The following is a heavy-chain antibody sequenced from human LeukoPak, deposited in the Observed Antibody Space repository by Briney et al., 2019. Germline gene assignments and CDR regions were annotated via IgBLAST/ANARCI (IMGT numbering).Heavy chain of an antibody. J-gene: IGHJ6*02. D-gene: IGHD2-2*01. V-gene: IGHV3-30*19. CDR1: GFTFSSYG. CDR3: AALKRYCSSTRCIAAAPWGMDV. CDR2: ISYDGSNK. Sequence: GRSLRLSCAASGFTFSSYGMHWVRQAPGKGLEWVAVISYDGSNKYYADSVKGRFTISRDNSKNTLYLQMNSLRAEDTAVYYCAALKRYCSSTRCIAAAPWGMDVWGQGTTVTVSS.